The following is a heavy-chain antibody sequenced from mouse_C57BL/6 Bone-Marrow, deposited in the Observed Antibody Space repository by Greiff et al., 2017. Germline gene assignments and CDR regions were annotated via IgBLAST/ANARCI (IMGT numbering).Heavy chain of an antibody. J-gene: IGHJ4*01. Sequence: VQLQQPGAELVMPGASVKLSCKASGYTFTSYWMQWVKQRLRQGLEWIGEIDPSDSYNNYNQKFKGKSTLTVDKSSSTAYMQVSSLTSEDSAVYYCARGLLRRAMDYWGQRTSVTVSS. CDR3: ARGLLRRAMDY. V-gene: IGHV1-69*01. CDR1: GYTFTSYW. CDR2: IDPSDSYN. D-gene: IGHD2-3*01.